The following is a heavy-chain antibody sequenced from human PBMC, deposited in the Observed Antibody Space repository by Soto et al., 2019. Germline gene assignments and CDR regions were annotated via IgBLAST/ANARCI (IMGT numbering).Heavy chain of an antibody. Sequence: PSETLSLTCTVSGGSISSSSYYWGWIRQPPGKGLEWIGSIYYSGSTYYNPSLKSRVTISVDTSKNQFSLKLSSVTAADTAVYYCARQEAWFGELTWGQGTLVTVSS. D-gene: IGHD3-10*01. CDR3: ARQEAWFGELT. CDR2: IYYSGST. J-gene: IGHJ4*02. CDR1: GGSISSSSYY. V-gene: IGHV4-39*01.